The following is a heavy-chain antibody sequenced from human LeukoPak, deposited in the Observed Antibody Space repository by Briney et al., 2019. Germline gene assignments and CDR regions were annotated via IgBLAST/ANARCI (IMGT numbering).Heavy chain of an antibody. D-gene: IGHD6-6*01. CDR1: GGSLSGYY. Sequence: SETLSLTCAVYGGSLSGYYWSWIRQPAGKGLEWIGRIYTSGSTNYNPSLKSRVTMSVDTSKNQISLKVNSVTAADTAVYYCARESYSSSYLFDFWGQGTLVTVSS. J-gene: IGHJ4*02. CDR3: ARESYSSSYLFDF. V-gene: IGHV4-4*07. CDR2: IYTSGST.